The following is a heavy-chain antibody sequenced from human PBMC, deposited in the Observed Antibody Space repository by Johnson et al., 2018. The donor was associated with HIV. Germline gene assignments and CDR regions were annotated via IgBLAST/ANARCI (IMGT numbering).Heavy chain of an antibody. D-gene: IGHD1-26*01. CDR1: GFTFDDYA. Sequence: VQLVESGGGLVQPGRSLRLSCAASGFTFDDYAMHWVRQAPGRGLDWVSGISWNSGSIGYADSVKGRFTISRDNAKNALYLQLNSLRVEDTALYYCAKGLFRGVDGCDIWGQGTMVTVSS. J-gene: IGHJ3*02. V-gene: IGHV3-9*01. CDR3: AKGLFRGVDGCDI. CDR2: ISWNSGSI.